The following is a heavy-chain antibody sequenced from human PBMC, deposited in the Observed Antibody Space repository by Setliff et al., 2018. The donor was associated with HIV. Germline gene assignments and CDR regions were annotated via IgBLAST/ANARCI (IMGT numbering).Heavy chain of an antibody. V-gene: IGHV4-39*01. J-gene: IGHJ1*01. CDR3: ASRGIVVVTMSMPDEFFVH. D-gene: IGHD2-21*02. Sequence: PSETLSLTCSVSGGSINSDNYYWGWIRQAPGKGLEWIGSIYYSGTTYYNPSLRGRVTISVDRSRNQFSLTLNSVTAADTATYYCASRGIVVVTMSMPDEFFVHWGHGTLVTVYS. CDR1: GGSINSDNYY. CDR2: IYYSGTT.